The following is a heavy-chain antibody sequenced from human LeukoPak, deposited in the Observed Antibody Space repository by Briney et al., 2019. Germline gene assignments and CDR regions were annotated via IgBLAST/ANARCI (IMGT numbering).Heavy chain of an antibody. CDR2: MNPNSGNT. J-gene: IGHJ4*02. Sequence: ASVKVSCKASGYTFTSYDINWVRQATGQGLEWMGWMNPNSGNTGYAQKFPGRVTITRNTSISTAYMELSSLRFEDTAVYYCARGWGDYNEPVVYWGQGTLVTVSS. D-gene: IGHD4-17*01. CDR3: ARGWGDYNEPVVY. V-gene: IGHV1-8*03. CDR1: GYTFTSYD.